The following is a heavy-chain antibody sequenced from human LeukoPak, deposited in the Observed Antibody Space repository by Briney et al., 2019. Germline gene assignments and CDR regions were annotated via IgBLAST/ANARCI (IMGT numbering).Heavy chain of an antibody. J-gene: IGHJ4*02. D-gene: IGHD2-2*02. CDR2: ISWNSGSI. CDR1: GFTFDDYA. V-gene: IGHV3-9*01. Sequence: GRSLRLSCAASGFTFDDYAMHWVRQAPGKGLEWVSGISWNSGSIGYADSVKGRFTISRDNAKNSLYPQMNSLRAEDTALYYCAKDSCSSTSCYTYDYWGQGTLVTVSS. CDR3: AKDSCSSTSCYTYDY.